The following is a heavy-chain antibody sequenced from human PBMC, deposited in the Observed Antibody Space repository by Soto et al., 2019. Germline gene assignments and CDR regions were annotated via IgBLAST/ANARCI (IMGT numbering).Heavy chain of an antibody. CDR1: GFTFDDYA. Sequence: GGSLRLSCAASGFTFDDYAMHWVRQAPGKGLEWVSGISWNSGSIGYADSVKGRFTISRDNAKNSLYLQMNSLRAEDTALYYCAKDISTVPLIYFDYWGQGTLVTVSS. CDR3: AKDISTVPLIYFDY. V-gene: IGHV3-9*01. J-gene: IGHJ4*02. D-gene: IGHD4-4*01. CDR2: ISWNSGSI.